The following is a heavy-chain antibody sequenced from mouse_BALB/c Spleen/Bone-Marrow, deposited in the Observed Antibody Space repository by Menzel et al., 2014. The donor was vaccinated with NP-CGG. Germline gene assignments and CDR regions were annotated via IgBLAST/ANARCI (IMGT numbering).Heavy chain of an antibody. CDR2: ISSGGSYT. J-gene: IGHJ4*01. V-gene: IGHV5-6-4*01. CDR3: TRDVYDGYYYYAMDY. Sequence: EVQLVESGGGLVKPGGSLKLSCAASGFTFSSYTMSWVRQTPEKGLEWVATISSGGSYTYYPDSVKGRFTISRDNAKNTLYQQMSSLKSEDTDMYYCTRDVYDGYYYYAMDYRGQGTSVTVSS. D-gene: IGHD2-3*01. CDR1: GFTFSSYT.